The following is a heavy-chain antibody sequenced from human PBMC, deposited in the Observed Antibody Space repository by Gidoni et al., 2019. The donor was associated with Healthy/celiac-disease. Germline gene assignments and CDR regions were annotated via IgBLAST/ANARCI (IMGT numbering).Heavy chain of an antibody. CDR1: GFTFSSYG. Sequence: QVQLVESGGGVVQHGRSLRLSCAASGFTFSSYGMHWVRQAPGKGLEWVAVIWYDGSNKYYADSVKGRFTISRDNSKNTLYLQMNSLRAEDTAVYYCARGIYYYGSGSYYSRPERKDHGDAFDIWGQGTMVTVSS. D-gene: IGHD3-10*01. CDR3: ARGIYYYGSGSYYSRPERKDHGDAFDI. J-gene: IGHJ3*02. V-gene: IGHV3-33*01. CDR2: IWYDGSNK.